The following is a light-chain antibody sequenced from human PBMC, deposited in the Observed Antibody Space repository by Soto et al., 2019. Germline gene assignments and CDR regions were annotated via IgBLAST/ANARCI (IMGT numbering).Light chain of an antibody. J-gene: IGLJ1*01. CDR2: GNN. V-gene: IGLV1-40*01. CDR1: SSNIGAGHD. CDR3: QSYESSLSGDV. Sequence: QSVLTQPPSVSGAPGQRVTISCTGNSSNIGAGHDVHWYQQLPGTAPKLLIFGNNNRPSGVPDRFSGSKSGTSASLAITGLQAEDEADYYCQSYESSLSGDVFGTGTKLTVL.